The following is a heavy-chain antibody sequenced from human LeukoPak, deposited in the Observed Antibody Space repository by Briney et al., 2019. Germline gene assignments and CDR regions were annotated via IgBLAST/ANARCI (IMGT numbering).Heavy chain of an antibody. CDR3: AKSRENYYGSGRFDY. V-gene: IGHV3-30*18. D-gene: IGHD3-10*01. CDR1: GFTFSSYG. CDR2: ISYDGSNK. J-gene: IGHJ4*02. Sequence: GGSLRLSCAASGFTFSSYGMHWVRQAPGKGLEWVAVISYDGSNKYYADSVKGRFTISRDNSKNTLYLQMNSLRAEDTAVYYCAKSRENYYGSGRFDYWGQGTLVTVSS.